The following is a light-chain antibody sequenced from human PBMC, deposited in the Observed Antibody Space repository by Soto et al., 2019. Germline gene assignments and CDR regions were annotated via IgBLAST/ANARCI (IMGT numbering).Light chain of an antibody. V-gene: IGKV3-11*01. CDR3: QQRSNPIT. CDR2: DAS. J-gene: IGKJ5*01. Sequence: EIVLTQSPAPLCLVPGERATLACRASQSVSSYLAWYQQKPGQAPRLPIYDASNRATGIPARFSGSWSGTDFTLTISRLEREDFAVYYCQQRSNPITFGQGTRLEIK. CDR1: QSVSSY.